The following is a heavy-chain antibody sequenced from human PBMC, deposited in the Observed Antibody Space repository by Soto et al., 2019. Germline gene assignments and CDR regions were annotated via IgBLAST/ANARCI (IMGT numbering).Heavy chain of an antibody. CDR2: IFSSDGE. J-gene: IGHJ6*02. CDR3: VRLRAGEFADV. CDR1: GFSLSSLRMG. Sequence: QVTLTESGPVLVKPTETLTLTCTVSGFSLSSLRMGVTWIRQPPVKALEWLAHIFSSDGEFYSTSLKSRLTISKDASKLPVVLTMSNMDSVDTGTYYCVRLRAGEFADVWGPGTAVTVSS. D-gene: IGHD2-21*01. V-gene: IGHV2-26*01.